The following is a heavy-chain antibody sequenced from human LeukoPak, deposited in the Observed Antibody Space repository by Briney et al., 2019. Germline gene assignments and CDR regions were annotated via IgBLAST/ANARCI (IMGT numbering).Heavy chain of an antibody. V-gene: IGHV3-33*08. CDR2: IWYDGSNK. CDR1: GFTFSSYW. J-gene: IGHJ4*02. CDR3: ARPTYSGSYYWFDY. D-gene: IGHD1-26*01. Sequence: GGSLRLSCAGSGFTFSSYWMSWVRQAPGKGLEWVAVIWYDGSNKYYADSVKGRFTISRDNSKNTLYLQMNSLRAEDTAVYYCARPTYSGSYYWFDYWGQGTLVTVSS.